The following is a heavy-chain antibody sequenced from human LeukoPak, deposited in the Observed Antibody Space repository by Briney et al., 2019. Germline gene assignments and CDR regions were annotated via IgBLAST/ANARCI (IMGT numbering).Heavy chain of an antibody. Sequence: KSSETLSLTCTLSGGSIGYYYWSWIRQPPGKGLEWIGWVYYSGTTEYTKYNASLESRVTIWLDTSKKQFSLILTSVTAADTALYYCARVKGSGLGYGMDVWGPGTSVTVSS. D-gene: IGHD6-19*01. CDR3: ARVKGSGLGYGMDV. CDR1: GGSIGYYY. V-gene: IGHV4-59*12. J-gene: IGHJ6*02. CDR2: VYYSGTTEYT.